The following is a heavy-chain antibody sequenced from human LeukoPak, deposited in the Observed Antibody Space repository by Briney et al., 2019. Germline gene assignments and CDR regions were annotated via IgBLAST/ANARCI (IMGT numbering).Heavy chain of an antibody. J-gene: IGHJ4*02. Sequence: GGSLRLSCAASGFQFSRHWIHWVRQIPGKGLVWASRTKSDGSRSDYADIVKGRFTISRDNSKNTLYLQMNSLRAEDTAVYYCAKHFTTSGFDYWGQGTLVTVSS. CDR1: GFQFSRHW. D-gene: IGHD3-3*02. V-gene: IGHV3-74*01. CDR3: AKHFTTSGFDY. CDR2: TKSDGSRS.